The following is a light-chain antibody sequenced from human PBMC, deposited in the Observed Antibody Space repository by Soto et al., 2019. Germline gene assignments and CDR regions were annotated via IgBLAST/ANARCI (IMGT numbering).Light chain of an antibody. CDR1: SDNY. CDR2: GVI. CDR3: SSYTNSRTIL. Sequence: QSALTQPASVSGSPGQSITISCTGTSDNYVSWYQQHPGKAPKGMIYGVINRPSGVCNRFSGSKSGSTASLTISGLQTEDGADYYCSSYTNSRTILFGMGTKLTVL. J-gene: IGLJ1*01. V-gene: IGLV2-14*01.